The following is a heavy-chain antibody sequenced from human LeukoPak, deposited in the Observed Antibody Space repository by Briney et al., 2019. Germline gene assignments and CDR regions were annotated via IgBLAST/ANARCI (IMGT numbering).Heavy chain of an antibody. D-gene: IGHD2-2*01. Sequence: ASVKVSCKASVYTFTGYYMHWVRQAPGQGLEWMGWINPNSGGTNYAQKFQGRVTMTRDTSISTAYMELSRLRSDDTAVYYCARDRVVVVPAATRSSHYYYYGMDVWGQGTTVTVSS. CDR2: INPNSGGT. J-gene: IGHJ6*02. V-gene: IGHV1-2*02. CDR1: VYTFTGYY. CDR3: ARDRVVVVPAATRSSHYYYYGMDV.